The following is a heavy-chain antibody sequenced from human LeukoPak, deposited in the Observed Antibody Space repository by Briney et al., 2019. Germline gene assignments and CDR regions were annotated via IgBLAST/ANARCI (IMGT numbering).Heavy chain of an antibody. CDR1: GFTFSSYA. Sequence: GRSLRLSCAASGFTFSSYAMHWVRQAPGKGLEWVAVISYDGSNKYYADSVKGRFTISRDNSKNTLYPQMNSLRAEDTAVYYCARPSIASFGYCSSTSCYEWGYGMDVWGQGTTVTVSS. CDR2: ISYDGSNK. CDR3: ARPSIASFGYCSSTSCYEWGYGMDV. D-gene: IGHD2-2*01. V-gene: IGHV3-30*04. J-gene: IGHJ6*02.